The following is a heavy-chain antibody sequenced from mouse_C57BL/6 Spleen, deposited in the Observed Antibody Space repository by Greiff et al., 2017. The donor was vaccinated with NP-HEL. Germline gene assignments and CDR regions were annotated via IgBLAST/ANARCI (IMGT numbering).Heavy chain of an antibody. CDR2: IYPGSGNT. CDR3: ARGDTMVTTRRGYYYAMDY. Sequence: VQLQQSGPELVKPGASVKISCKASGYSFTSYYIHWVKQRPGQGLEWIGWIYPGSGNTKYNEKFKGKATLTADTSSSPAYMQISSLTSEDSAVYYCARGDTMVTTRRGYYYAMDYWGQGTSVTVSS. V-gene: IGHV1-66*01. D-gene: IGHD2-2*01. J-gene: IGHJ4*01. CDR1: GYSFTSYY.